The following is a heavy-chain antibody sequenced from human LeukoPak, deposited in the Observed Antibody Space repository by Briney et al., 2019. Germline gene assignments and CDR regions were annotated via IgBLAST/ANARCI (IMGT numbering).Heavy chain of an antibody. CDR1: GGPFSDHH. J-gene: IGHJ5*02. V-gene: IGHV4-34*01. CDR2: INHSGST. Sequence: PSETLSLTCAVSGGPFSDHHWSWIRQPPGKGLERIGEINHSGSTTYNPSLKSRVTISADTSKNQFSLILNSVTAADTAVYYCAKNNWFDPWGQGTLVSVSS. CDR3: AKNNWFDP.